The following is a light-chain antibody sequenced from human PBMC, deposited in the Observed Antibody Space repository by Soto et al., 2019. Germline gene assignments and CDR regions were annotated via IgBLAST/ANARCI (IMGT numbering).Light chain of an antibody. CDR3: QQADRYPFT. CDR2: DAS. Sequence: EIQMTQSPSSLSVSVGDRVTITCQASRDIRDFLNWYQQKPGKAPKLLIFDASNLEEGVPPRFSGSGSGTDFTFSISSLQPEDVATYYCQQADRYPFTFGPGTKVDIK. J-gene: IGKJ3*01. V-gene: IGKV1-33*01. CDR1: RDIRDF.